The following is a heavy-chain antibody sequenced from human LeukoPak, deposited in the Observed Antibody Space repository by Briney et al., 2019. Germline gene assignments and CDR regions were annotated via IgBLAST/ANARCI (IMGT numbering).Heavy chain of an antibody. D-gene: IGHD3-16*01. Sequence: KPSETLSLTCTVSGGSISSSSYYWGWIRQPPGKGLEWIGRIYTSGSTNYNPSLKSRVTISVDTSKNQFSLKLSSVTAADTAVYYCARDWGRYYYYMDVWGKGTTVTVSS. J-gene: IGHJ6*03. CDR2: IYTSGST. CDR1: GGSISSSSYY. V-gene: IGHV4-39*07. CDR3: ARDWGRYYYYMDV.